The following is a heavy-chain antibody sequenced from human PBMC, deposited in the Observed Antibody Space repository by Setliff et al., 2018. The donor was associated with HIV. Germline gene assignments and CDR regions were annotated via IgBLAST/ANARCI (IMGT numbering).Heavy chain of an antibody. V-gene: IGHV3-53*01. CDR1: GLTVSSTY. D-gene: IGHD2-15*01. CDR3: AKDGISGGAYPPYYFDY. J-gene: IGHJ4*01. CDR2: IYSGGST. Sequence: PGGSLRLSCAASGLTVSSTYMNWVRQAPGKGLECVSIIYSGGSTYYADSVKGRFTISRDRSKNTLYLQMNRLRVEDTAVYYCAKDGISGGAYPPYYFDYWGHGTLVTVSS.